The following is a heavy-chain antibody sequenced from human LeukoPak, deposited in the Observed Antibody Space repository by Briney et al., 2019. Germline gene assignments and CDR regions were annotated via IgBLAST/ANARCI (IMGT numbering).Heavy chain of an antibody. D-gene: IGHD5-24*01. CDR1: GYTFTSYG. J-gene: IGHJ5*02. Sequence: ASVKVSCKASGYTFTSYGISWVRQAPGQGLEWMGWISAYNGNTNYAQKLQGRVTMTTDTSTSTAYMELRSPRSDDTAVYYCASGPLGEMATPGWFDPWGQGTLVTVSS. V-gene: IGHV1-18*01. CDR2: ISAYNGNT. CDR3: ASGPLGEMATPGWFDP.